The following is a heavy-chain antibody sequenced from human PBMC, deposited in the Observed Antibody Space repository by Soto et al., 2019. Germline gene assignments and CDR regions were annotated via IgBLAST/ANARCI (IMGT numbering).Heavy chain of an antibody. V-gene: IGHV3-7*01. J-gene: IGHJ4*02. CDR1: GFTFSNYW. Sequence: EVQLVESGGGLVQPGGSLRLSCVVSGFTFSNYWISWVRQAPGKGLECVANIKADGSEKYYVDSVKGRFTISRDNAKNSLYLQMNSLRAEDTAIYYCAKSRSLTGYPSGYWGQGTLVTVSS. D-gene: IGHD3-10*01. CDR2: IKADGSEK. CDR3: AKSRSLTGYPSGY.